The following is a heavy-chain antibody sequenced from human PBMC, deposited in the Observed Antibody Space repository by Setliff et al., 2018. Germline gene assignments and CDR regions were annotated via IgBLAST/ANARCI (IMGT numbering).Heavy chain of an antibody. CDR2: IYTNGGT. V-gene: IGHV4-61*09. CDR3: ARSDDNFQYPDY. CDR1: GASISSGNDL. Sequence: PSETLSLTCSVSGASISSGNDLWNWIRQPAGKGLEWIGNIYTNGGTDYSPSLRSRVTISLGTSKNQFSLQLTSVTAADTAIYYCARSDDNFQYPDYWGQGTLVTVSS. D-gene: IGHD1-1*01. J-gene: IGHJ4*01.